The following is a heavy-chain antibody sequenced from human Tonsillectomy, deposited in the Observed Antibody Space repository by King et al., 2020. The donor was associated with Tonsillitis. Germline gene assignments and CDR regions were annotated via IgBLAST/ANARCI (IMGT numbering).Heavy chain of an antibody. D-gene: IGHD1-7*01. V-gene: IGHV1-18*01. CDR1: GYTFTSYG. J-gene: IGHJ6*03. Sequence: QLVQSGAEVKKPGASVKVSCKASGYTFTSYGISWVRHAPGQWLEWMGWVLAYNGDTNYAQKLQDRVTMTTDTSTSTAYMEVRSLRSDDTAVYYCARDMWNLHMDVWGKGTTVTVSS. CDR3: ARDMWNLHMDV. CDR2: VLAYNGDT.